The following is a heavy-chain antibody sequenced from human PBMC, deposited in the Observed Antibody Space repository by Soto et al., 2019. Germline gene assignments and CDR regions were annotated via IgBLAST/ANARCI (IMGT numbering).Heavy chain of an antibody. CDR3: ARGYYGSESGGYFFDY. Sequence: QVQLQESGPGLVKPSETLSLTCTVSGGSVSSGSHYWSWIRQPPGKGLEWIGYIYYSGSTNYNPSLKNRFIISVDTSKNQFALNLSSVTAADTAIDYCARGYYGSESGGYFFDYWGQGTLFTVS. D-gene: IGHD3-10*01. J-gene: IGHJ4*02. V-gene: IGHV4-61*01. CDR1: GGSVSSGSHY. CDR2: IYYSGST.